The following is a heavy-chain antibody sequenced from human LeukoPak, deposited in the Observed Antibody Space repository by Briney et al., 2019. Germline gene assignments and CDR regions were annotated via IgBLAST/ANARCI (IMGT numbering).Heavy chain of an antibody. CDR3: AKGVGELLFGEPYYGMDV. Sequence: GGSLRLSCAASGFTFTSYWMHWVRQAPGKGLVWVSRINSNGSSTTYADSVKGRFTISRDNAKNTLYLQMNSLRTEDTALYYCAKGVGELLFGEPYYGMDVWGQGTTVTVSS. CDR2: INSNGSST. J-gene: IGHJ6*02. V-gene: IGHV3-74*01. CDR1: GFTFTSYW. D-gene: IGHD1-26*01.